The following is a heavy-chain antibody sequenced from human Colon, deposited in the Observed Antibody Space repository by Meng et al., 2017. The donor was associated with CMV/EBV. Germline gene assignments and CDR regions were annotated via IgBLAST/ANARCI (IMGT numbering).Heavy chain of an antibody. Sequence: GGSLRLSCAVSGFSLSTYTMSWVRRAPGKGLQWVPTISKTGSYIDYADSVKDRFTITRDNAKKSLYLQVNSLRVEDTAGYYFARVVDNGGFWSGYRVSGMDAWGQGTTVTVSS. CDR2: ISKTGSYI. CDR3: ARVVDNGGFWSGYRVSGMDA. D-gene: IGHD3-3*01. V-gene: IGHV3-21*01. J-gene: IGHJ6*02. CDR1: GFSLSTYT.